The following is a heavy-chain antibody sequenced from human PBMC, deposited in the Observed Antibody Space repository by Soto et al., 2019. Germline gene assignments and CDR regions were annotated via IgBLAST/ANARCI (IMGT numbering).Heavy chain of an antibody. J-gene: IGHJ6*02. CDR2: IYPGDSDT. D-gene: IGHD4-17*01. V-gene: IGHV5-51*01. CDR1: GYSFTSYW. Sequence: GESLKISFKGSGYSFTSYWIGWVRQMPGKGLEWMGIIYPGDSDTIYSPSSQGQATISADKSISTAYLQWSSLKASDTAMYYCARSGSTNVTTAYYYYYGMDVWGQGTTVTVSS. CDR3: ARSGSTNVTTAYYYYYGMDV.